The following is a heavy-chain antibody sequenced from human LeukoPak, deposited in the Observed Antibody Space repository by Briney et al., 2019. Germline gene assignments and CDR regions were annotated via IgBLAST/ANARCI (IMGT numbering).Heavy chain of an antibody. CDR2: ISYSRNT. CDR1: GGSISNFY. D-gene: IGHD3-3*01. CDR3: ARGSVLDP. V-gene: IGHV4-59*12. Sequence: PSETLSLTCIVSGGSISNFYWSWIRQPPGKGLEWVGYISYSRNTDYNPSLKSRVTLLIDTSRNQFSLKLSSVTAADTAVYYCARGSVLDPWGQGTLVTVSS. J-gene: IGHJ5*02.